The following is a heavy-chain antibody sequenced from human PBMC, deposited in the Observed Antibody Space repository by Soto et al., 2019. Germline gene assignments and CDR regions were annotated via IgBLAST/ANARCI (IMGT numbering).Heavy chain of an antibody. CDR3: ARGVLPDMVATPPLNWFDP. J-gene: IGHJ5*02. V-gene: IGHV3-21*01. CDR2: ISSSSSYI. D-gene: IGHD5-12*01. CDR1: GFTFSSYS. Sequence: EVQLVESGGGLVKPGGSLRLSCAASGFTFSSYSMNWVRQAPGKGLEWVSSISSSSSYIYYADSVKGRFTISRDNAKNSLYLQMNSLRAEDTAVYYCARGVLPDMVATPPLNWFDPWGQGTLVTVSS.